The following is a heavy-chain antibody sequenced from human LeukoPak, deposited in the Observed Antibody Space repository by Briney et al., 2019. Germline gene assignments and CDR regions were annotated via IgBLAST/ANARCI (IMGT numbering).Heavy chain of an antibody. Sequence: PGGSLTLSCAASGFPFTTYPMHWLRQAPGKGLEWVSGIRWNSGSIGYADSVKGRFTISRDNAKNSLYLQMNSLRAEDTALYYCARQQLAFDYWGQGTLVTVSS. CDR3: ARQQLAFDY. CDR1: GFPFTTYP. V-gene: IGHV3-9*01. J-gene: IGHJ4*02. CDR2: IRWNSGSI. D-gene: IGHD6-13*01.